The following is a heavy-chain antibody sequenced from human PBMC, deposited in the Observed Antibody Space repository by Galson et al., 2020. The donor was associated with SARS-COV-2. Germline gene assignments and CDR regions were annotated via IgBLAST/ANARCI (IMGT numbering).Heavy chain of an antibody. V-gene: IGHV1-8*01. CDR1: GYTFTSYD. D-gene: IGHD2-21*01. J-gene: IGHJ6*03. Sequence: ASVKVSCKASGYTFTSYDINWVRQATGQGLEWMGWMNPNSGNTGYAQKFQGRVTMTRNTSISTAYMELSSLRSEDTAVYYCARGKRELHIGVVRANYYDYDRDVGGKGTTATVPS. CDR2: MNPNSGNT. CDR3: ARGKRELHIGVVRANYYDYDRDV.